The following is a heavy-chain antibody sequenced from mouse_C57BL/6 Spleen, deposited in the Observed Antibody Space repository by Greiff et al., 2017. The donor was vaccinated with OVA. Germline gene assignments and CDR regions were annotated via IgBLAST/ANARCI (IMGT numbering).Heavy chain of an antibody. J-gene: IGHJ2*01. V-gene: IGHV1-18*01. Sequence: EVKLMESGPELVKPGASVKIPCKASGYTFTDYNMDWVKQSHGKSLEWIGDINPNNGGTIYNQKFKGKATLTVDKSSSTAYMELRSLTSEDTAVYYCARFDYYGSSYYYFDYWGQGTTPTVSS. D-gene: IGHD1-1*01. CDR2: INPNNGGT. CDR1: GYTFTDYN. CDR3: ARFDYYGSSYYYFDY.